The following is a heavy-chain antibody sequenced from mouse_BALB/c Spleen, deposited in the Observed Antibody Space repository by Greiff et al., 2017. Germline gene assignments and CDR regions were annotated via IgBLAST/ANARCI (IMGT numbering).Heavy chain of an antibody. V-gene: IGHV5-4*02. D-gene: IGHD2-2*01. CDR3: ARDGYDEASFAY. CDR1: GFTFSDYY. Sequence: EVKVVESGGGLVKPGGSLKLSCAASGFTFSDYYMYWVRQTPEKRLEWVATISDGGSYTYYPDSVKGRFTISRDNAKNNLYLQMSSLKSEDTAMYYCARDGYDEASFAYWGQGTLVTVSA. CDR2: ISDGGSYT. J-gene: IGHJ3*01.